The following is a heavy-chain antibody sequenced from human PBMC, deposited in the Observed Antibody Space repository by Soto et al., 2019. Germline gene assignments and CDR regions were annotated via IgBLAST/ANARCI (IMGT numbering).Heavy chain of an antibody. CDR2: IYSGGST. D-gene: IGHD3-10*01. Sequence: SCKASGYTFTNYGISWVRQAPGKGLEWVSVIYSGGSTYYADSVKGRFTISRDNSKNTLYLQMNSLRAEDTAVYYCARGSYYGSGSYYQDDAFDIWGQGTMVTVSS. V-gene: IGHV3-53*01. CDR1: GYTFTNYG. J-gene: IGHJ3*02. CDR3: ARGSYYGSGSYYQDDAFDI.